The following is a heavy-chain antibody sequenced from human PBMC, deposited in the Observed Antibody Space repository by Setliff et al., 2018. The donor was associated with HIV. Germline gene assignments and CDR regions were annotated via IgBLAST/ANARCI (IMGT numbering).Heavy chain of an antibody. J-gene: IGHJ4*02. CDR2: FDSSGGT. D-gene: IGHD6-19*01. CDR1: GDSVRSSRYY. CDR3: AGDYAGSGRPFDY. V-gene: IGHV4-61*02. Sequence: PSETLSLTCTVSGDSVRSSRYYWSWIRQPARMGLEWIGRFDSSGGTDYNPSLKSRVTISKDTSKNQLSLKLTSVTAADTAVYFCAGDYAGSGRPFDYWGQGTLVTVSS.